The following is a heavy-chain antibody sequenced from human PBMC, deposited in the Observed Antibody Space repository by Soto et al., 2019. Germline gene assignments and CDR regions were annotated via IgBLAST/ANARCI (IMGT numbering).Heavy chain of an antibody. J-gene: IGHJ6*03. CDR3: ARVGIVVVSTYYYMDV. CDR2: IRSSSSYI. V-gene: IGHV3-21*01. Sequence: EVQLVESGGGLVKPGGSLRLSCAASGFTFSSYSMNWVRQAPGKGLEWVSSIRSSSSYIYYADSVKGRFTISRDNAKNSLYLQMNSLRAEDTAVYYCARVGIVVVSTYYYMDVWGKGTTVTVSS. CDR1: GFTFSSYS. D-gene: IGHD2-2*01.